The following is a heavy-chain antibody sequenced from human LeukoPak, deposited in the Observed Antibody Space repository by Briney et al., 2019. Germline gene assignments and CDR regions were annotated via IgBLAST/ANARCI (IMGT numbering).Heavy chain of an antibody. Sequence: GGSLRLSCAASGFTFSSYWMSWVRQAPGKGLEWVANIKQDGSEKYYVDSVKGRFTISRDNAKNSLYLQMNSLRAEDTAVYYCASMPGTTIGAFDIWGQGTMVTVSS. CDR3: ASMPGTTIGAFDI. J-gene: IGHJ3*02. CDR1: GFTFSSYW. CDR2: IKQDGSEK. D-gene: IGHD1-7*01. V-gene: IGHV3-7*01.